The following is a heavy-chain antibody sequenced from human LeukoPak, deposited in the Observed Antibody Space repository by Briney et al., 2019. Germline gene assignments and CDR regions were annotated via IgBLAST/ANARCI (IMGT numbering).Heavy chain of an antibody. Sequence: SGPTLVKPKQTLKLPCNFSVFSLPTSAAAGDWIRQPPGQPLAWLALLHWVDDTRYTPSLRSILSIILAASNLQVVRTITSLYPVETATYYCGPLNLNTSWFDHWGQGTLVTVSS. CDR3: GPLNLNTSWFDH. V-gene: IGHV2-5*02. D-gene: IGHD1-26*01. CDR1: VFSLPTSAAA. J-gene: IGHJ5*02. CDR2: LHWVDDT.